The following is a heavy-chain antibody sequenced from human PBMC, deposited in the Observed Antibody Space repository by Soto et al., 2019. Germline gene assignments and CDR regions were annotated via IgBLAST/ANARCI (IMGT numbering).Heavy chain of an antibody. CDR2: IYPGDSDT. CDR1: GYSFTSYW. CDR3: ARHYNDYSNYYYYYYYMDV. Sequence: GESLKISCKGSGYSFTSYWIGWVRQMPGKGLDWMGIIYPGDSDTRYSPSFQGQVTISAGKSISTAYLQWSGLKASDTAMYYCARHYNDYSNYYYYYYYMDVWGKGTTVTVSS. V-gene: IGHV5-51*01. D-gene: IGHD4-4*01. J-gene: IGHJ6*03.